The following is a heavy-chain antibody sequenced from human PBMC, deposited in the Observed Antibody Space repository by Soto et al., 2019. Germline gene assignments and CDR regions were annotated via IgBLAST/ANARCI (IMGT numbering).Heavy chain of an antibody. J-gene: IGHJ6*02. CDR1: DYTFTRYG. CDR3: AMNGQPPYSCSGMDV. Sequence: QGQLVQSGGEVKKPGASVKVSCKASDYTFTRYGISWVRQAPGQGLEWMGWISGYNGDTKYAQKFQGRVTMTVDTSTTTAYMELRSLTPDDRAVYYCAMNGQPPYSCSGMDVWGQGTTVTVSS. D-gene: IGHD2-8*01. CDR2: ISGYNGDT. V-gene: IGHV1-18*01.